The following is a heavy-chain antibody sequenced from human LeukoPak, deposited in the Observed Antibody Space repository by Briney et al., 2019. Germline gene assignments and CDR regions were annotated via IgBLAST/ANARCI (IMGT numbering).Heavy chain of an antibody. CDR2: IICSGSTT. Sequence: GGSLRLSCAASGFTFSRYAMSWVRQAPGKGLEWVGSIICSGSTTYSAESVKGRFTISRDNSKNTLYLQMNSLRAEDTAVYYCASGGYCSSTTCYRYNFYYMDVWGKGTTVTVSS. CDR1: GFTFSRYA. J-gene: IGHJ6*03. V-gene: IGHV3-23*01. CDR3: ASGGYCSSTTCYRYNFYYMDV. D-gene: IGHD2-2*02.